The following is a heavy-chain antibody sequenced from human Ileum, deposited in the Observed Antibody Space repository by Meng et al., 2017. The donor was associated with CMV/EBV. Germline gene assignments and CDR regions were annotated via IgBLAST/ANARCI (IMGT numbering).Heavy chain of an antibody. CDR1: GITFSDYW. CDR3: AKGSGYLIDY. D-gene: IGHD3-3*01. J-gene: IGHJ4*02. Sequence: GGSLRLSCAASGITFSDYWMHWVRQAPGKGLVWVSRINPDGSTTNYADSVKGRFTISRDNAKNSLYLQMNSLRVEDTAVYYCAKGSGYLIDYWGQGTLVTVSS. V-gene: IGHV3-74*01. CDR2: INPDGSTT.